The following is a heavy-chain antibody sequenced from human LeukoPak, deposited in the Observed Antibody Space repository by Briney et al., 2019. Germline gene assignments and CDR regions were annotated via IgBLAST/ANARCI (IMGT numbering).Heavy chain of an antibody. Sequence: GGSLRLSCAASGFTFTSYSMNWVRQAPGKGLEWVSTISGGGGSTYYADSVKGRFTISRDNSKNTLYLQVNSLRAEDTAVYYCAKGGKWDVTPFDNWGQGTLVTVSS. CDR2: ISGGGGST. D-gene: IGHD1-26*01. CDR1: GFTFTSYS. V-gene: IGHV3-23*01. J-gene: IGHJ4*02. CDR3: AKGGKWDVTPFDN.